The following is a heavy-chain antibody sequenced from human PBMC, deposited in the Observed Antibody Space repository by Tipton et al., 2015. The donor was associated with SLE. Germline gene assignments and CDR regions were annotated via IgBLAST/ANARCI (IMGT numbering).Heavy chain of an antibody. J-gene: IGHJ3*02. D-gene: IGHD5-24*01. CDR2: IKQDGSEK. V-gene: IGHV3-7*01. Sequence: SLRLSCAASGFTFSRYWMSWVRQAPGKGLEWVANIKQDGSEKDYVDSVKGRFTISRDNAKDSLYLQMHSLRADDTAVYFCARVFDGYTSFAFDMWGQGTMVIVSS. CDR3: ARVFDGYTSFAFDM. CDR1: GFTFSRYW.